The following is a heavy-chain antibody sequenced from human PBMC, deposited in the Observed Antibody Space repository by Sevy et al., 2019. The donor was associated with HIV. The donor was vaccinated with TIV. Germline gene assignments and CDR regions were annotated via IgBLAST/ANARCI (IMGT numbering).Heavy chain of an antibody. CDR3: ARSITIFGVAPVGI. D-gene: IGHD3-3*01. Sequence: ASLKVSCKASGYSFTVYYMHWVRQAPGQGLEWMGWINPNSGDTHYAQRFQGRVTMTTDTSIGTAYMELSRLRSDDTAIYYCARSITIFGVAPVGIWGQGTTVTVSS. V-gene: IGHV1-2*02. J-gene: IGHJ3*02. CDR1: GYSFTVYY. CDR2: INPNSGDT.